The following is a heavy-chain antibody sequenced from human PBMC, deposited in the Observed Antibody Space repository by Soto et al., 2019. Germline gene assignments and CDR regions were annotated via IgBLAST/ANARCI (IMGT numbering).Heavy chain of an antibody. J-gene: IGHJ5*02. CDR2: IDSSGEK. V-gene: IGHV2-26*01. D-gene: IGHD2-21*01. CDR1: GWSITDSELG. Sequence: VTLKESGPVLVNPTETLTLRCTVSGWSITDSELGVSWIRQPPGQPLEWLAQIDSSGEKAYRTFLKRRLAISKDTSKSQIDLNMTNMDPADTATYYCARRHLAVSVIPWFDPWGQGIPVTVSS. CDR3: ARRHLAVSVIPWFDP.